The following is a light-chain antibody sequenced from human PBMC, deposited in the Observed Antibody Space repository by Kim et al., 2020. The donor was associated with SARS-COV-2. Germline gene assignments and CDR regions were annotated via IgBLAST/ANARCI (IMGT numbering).Light chain of an antibody. Sequence: DIQMTQSPSSLSASVGDRVTITCRTSQSISSYLNWYQQKPGKAPKLLIYAASSLQSEVPSRFSGSGSGTDFTLTISSLQPEDFATYYCQQGYSTPYTFGQGTKLEI. CDR3: QQGYSTPYT. J-gene: IGKJ2*01. CDR2: AAS. CDR1: QSISSY. V-gene: IGKV1-39*01.